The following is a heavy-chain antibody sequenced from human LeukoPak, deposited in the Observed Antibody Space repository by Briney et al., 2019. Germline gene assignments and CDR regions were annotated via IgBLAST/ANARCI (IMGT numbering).Heavy chain of an antibody. V-gene: IGHV4-59*01. Sequence: SETLSLTCTVSGGSISSYYWSWIRQPPGKGLEWIGYIYYSGSTNYNPSLKSRVTISVDTSKNQFSLKLSSVTAADTAVYYCARGSQSGGYELDYWGQGTLVTVSS. CDR1: GGSISSYY. CDR2: IYYSGST. J-gene: IGHJ4*02. D-gene: IGHD5-12*01. CDR3: ARGSQSGGYELDY.